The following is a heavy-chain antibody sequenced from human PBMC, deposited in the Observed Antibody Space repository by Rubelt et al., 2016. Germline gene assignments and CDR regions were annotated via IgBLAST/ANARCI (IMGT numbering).Heavy chain of an antibody. CDR2: YDGSNK. V-gene: IGHV3-30*01. D-gene: IGHD5-18*01. CDR3: ARSVRASTARGWGMDV. Sequence: YDGSNKYYADSVKGRFTISRDNSKNTLYLQMNSLRAEDTAVYYCARSVRASTARGWGMDVWGRGTTVTVSS. J-gene: IGHJ6*02.